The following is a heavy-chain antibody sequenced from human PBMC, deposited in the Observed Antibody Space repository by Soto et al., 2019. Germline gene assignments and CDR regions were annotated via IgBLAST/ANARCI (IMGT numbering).Heavy chain of an antibody. J-gene: IGHJ4*02. Sequence: GGSLRLSCAASGFTFSSYAMHWVRQAPGKGLEWVAVISYDGSNKYYADSVKGRFTISRDNSKNTLYLQMNSLRAEDTAVYYCAREYDGSGSYDFSYWGQGTLVTVSS. CDR2: ISYDGSNK. CDR3: AREYDGSGSYDFSY. CDR1: GFTFSSYA. D-gene: IGHD3-10*01. V-gene: IGHV3-30-3*01.